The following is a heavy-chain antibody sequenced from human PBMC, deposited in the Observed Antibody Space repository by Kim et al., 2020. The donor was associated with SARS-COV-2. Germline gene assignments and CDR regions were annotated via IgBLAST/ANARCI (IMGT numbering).Heavy chain of an antibody. V-gene: IGHV5-51*01. CDR3: ARPRRPHSSSWYYFDY. J-gene: IGHJ4*02. Sequence: SFQGQVTISADKSISTAYLQWSSLKASDTAMYYCARPRRPHSSSWYYFDYWGQGTLVTVSS. D-gene: IGHD6-13*01.